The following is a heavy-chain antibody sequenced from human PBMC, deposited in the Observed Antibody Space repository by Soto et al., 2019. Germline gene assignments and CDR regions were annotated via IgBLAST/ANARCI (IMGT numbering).Heavy chain of an antibody. J-gene: IGHJ6*02. D-gene: IGHD3-22*01. V-gene: IGHV3-21*06. CDR2: ISSSSNYI. CDR1: GFTFRSYA. CDR3: ARDLTFYYDTSGFPPRGMDV. Sequence: EVQLVESGGGLVKPGGSLRLSCAASGFTFRSYAMNWVRQAPGKGLERVSSISSSSNYIYYADSVKSRFTISRENAKNSLYLQMNSLRAEDSAFYYCARDLTFYYDTSGFPPRGMDVWGQGTTVTVSS.